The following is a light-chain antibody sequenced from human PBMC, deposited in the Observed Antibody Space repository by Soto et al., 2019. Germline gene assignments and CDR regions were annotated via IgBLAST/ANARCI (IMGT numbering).Light chain of an antibody. V-gene: IGKV3-11*01. CDR3: QQRSNWPLT. CDR1: QSVTTR. J-gene: IGKJ5*01. CDR2: GAS. Sequence: IVLTQSPGTLSLSPGERVTLSCRASQSVTTRLAWYQHKPGQAPTLLMSGASNRASGVPVRFSGSGSGTDFTLTITRLEPEDFAVYYCQQRSNWPLTFGQGTRLEIK.